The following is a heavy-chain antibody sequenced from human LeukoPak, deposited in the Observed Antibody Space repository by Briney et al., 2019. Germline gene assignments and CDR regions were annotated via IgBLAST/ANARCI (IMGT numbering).Heavy chain of an antibody. J-gene: IGHJ6*03. CDR1: GGSISSYY. V-gene: IGHV4-4*07. D-gene: IGHD2-2*02. CDR3: ARGVLGYCSSTRCYTTVSYYYYYMDV. CDR2: IYTSGST. Sequence: SQTLSLTCTVSGGSISSYYWSWIRQPAGKGLEWIGRIYTSGSTIYDPSLKSRVTMSVDTSKNQFSLKLSSVTAADTAVYYCARGVLGYCSSTRCYTTVSYYYYYMDVWGKGTTVTVSS.